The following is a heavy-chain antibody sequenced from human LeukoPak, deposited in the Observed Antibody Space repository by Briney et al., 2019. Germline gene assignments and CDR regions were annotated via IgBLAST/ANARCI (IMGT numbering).Heavy chain of an antibody. CDR2: INAGNGNT. CDR3: ARDRMVVAATTYWFDP. D-gene: IGHD2-15*01. Sequence: ASVKVSCKASGYTFTSYAMHWVRQAPGQRLEWMGWINAGNGNTKYSQKFQGRVTITRDTSASTAYMELSSLRSEDTAVYYCARDRMVVAATTYWFDPWGQGTLVTVSS. CDR1: GYTFTSYA. V-gene: IGHV1-3*01. J-gene: IGHJ5*02.